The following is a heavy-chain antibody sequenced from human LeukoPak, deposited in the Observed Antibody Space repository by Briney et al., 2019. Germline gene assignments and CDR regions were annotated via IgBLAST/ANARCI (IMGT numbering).Heavy chain of an antibody. Sequence: PSETLSLTCAVYGRSFSGYYWSWIRQPPGKGLEWIGEINHSGSTNYNPSLKSRVTISVDTSKNQFSLKLSSVTAADTAVYYCARGSRSTYYYGSGSPQGYYYGMDVWGKGTTVTVSS. J-gene: IGHJ6*04. CDR2: INHSGST. CDR3: ARGSRSTYYYGSGSPQGYYYGMDV. V-gene: IGHV4-34*01. D-gene: IGHD3-10*01. CDR1: GRSFSGYY.